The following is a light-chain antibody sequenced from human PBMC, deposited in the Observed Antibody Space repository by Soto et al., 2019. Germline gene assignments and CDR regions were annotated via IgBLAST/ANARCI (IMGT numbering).Light chain of an antibody. CDR2: GAS. CDR1: QSVSSSY. J-gene: IGKJ5*01. V-gene: IGKV3-20*01. CDR3: QQYGSSPPIT. Sequence: EIVLTQPPGTLSLSPGERATLSCRASQSVSSSYLTWYQQKPGQAPRLLIYGASSRATGIPDRFSGSGSGTDFTLTISRLEPEDFAGYYCQQYGSSPPITFGQGTRLEIK.